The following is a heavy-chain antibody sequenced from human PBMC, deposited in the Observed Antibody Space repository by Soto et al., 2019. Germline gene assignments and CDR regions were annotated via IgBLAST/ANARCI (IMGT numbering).Heavy chain of an antibody. D-gene: IGHD3-3*01. CDR3: AKKVTIYAVDPADY. J-gene: IGHJ4*02. V-gene: IGHV3-23*01. CDR2: MSGSGDDA. Sequence: EVQLLKSGGGLVQPGGSLRLSCAASGFTYSNYGMSWVRQAPGKGLEWVSVMSGSGDDAYYADSVKGRFTISRDNSKNMLYLQMNSLRAEDTAVYFCAKKVTIYAVDPADYWGEGTQIAGSS. CDR1: GFTYSNYG.